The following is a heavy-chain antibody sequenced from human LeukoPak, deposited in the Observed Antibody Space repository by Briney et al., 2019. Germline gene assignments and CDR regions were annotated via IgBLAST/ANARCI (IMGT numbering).Heavy chain of an antibody. CDR2: FDPEDGET. CDR1: GYTLTDLS. V-gene: IGHV1-24*01. D-gene: IGHD3/OR15-3a*01. J-gene: IGHJ5*02. CDR3: ATDRGLGRGGCWFDP. Sequence: ASVKVSCKVSGYTLTDLSMHWVRQAPGQGLEWMGGFDPEDGETIYAQKFQGRVTMTEDTSTDTAYMELSSLRSEDTAVYYCATDRGLGRGGCWFDPWGQGTLVTVSS.